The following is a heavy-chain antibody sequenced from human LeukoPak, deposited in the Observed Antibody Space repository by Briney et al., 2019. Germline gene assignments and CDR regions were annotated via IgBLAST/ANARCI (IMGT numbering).Heavy chain of an antibody. V-gene: IGHV1-2*02. CDR2: INPNGGAT. CDR3: ARVRLNAFDI. CDR1: EYTFIGYY. Sequence: GASVEVSCKASEYTFIGYYMHWVRQAHGQGPEWMGWINPNGGATNYAQKFQGRVTMTRDTSISTAYMELSRLRSDDTAVYYCARVRLNAFDIWGQGTMVIVSS. D-gene: IGHD3-16*01. J-gene: IGHJ3*02.